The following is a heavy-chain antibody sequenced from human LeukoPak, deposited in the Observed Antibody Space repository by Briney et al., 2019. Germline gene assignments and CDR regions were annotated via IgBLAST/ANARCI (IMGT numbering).Heavy chain of an antibody. V-gene: IGHV4-59*08. CDR1: GGSISSYY. Sequence: SETLSLTCTVSGGSISSYYWSWIRQPPGKGLECIGYIQYSGSTNYNPSLKSRVTISVDTSKNQFSLKLSSVTATDTAVYYCARHGGYSSPYLHWGQGTLVTVSS. CDR2: IQYSGST. CDR3: ARHGGYSSPYLH. D-gene: IGHD6-13*01. J-gene: IGHJ1*01.